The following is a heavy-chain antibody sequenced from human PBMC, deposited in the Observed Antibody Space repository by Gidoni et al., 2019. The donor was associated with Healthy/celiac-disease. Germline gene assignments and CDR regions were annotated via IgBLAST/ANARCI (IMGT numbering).Heavy chain of an antibody. Sequence: EVQLVESGGGLVKPGGSLRLSCAASGFTFSSYSMNWVRQAPGKGLEWVSSISSSSSYIYYADSVKGRFTISRDNAKNSLYLQMNSLRAEDTAVYYCARDQDCSGGSCYSYYYYYGMDVWGQGTTVTVSS. J-gene: IGHJ6*02. CDR3: ARDQDCSGGSCYSYYYYYGMDV. CDR2: ISSSSSYI. V-gene: IGHV3-21*01. D-gene: IGHD2-15*01. CDR1: GFTFSSYS.